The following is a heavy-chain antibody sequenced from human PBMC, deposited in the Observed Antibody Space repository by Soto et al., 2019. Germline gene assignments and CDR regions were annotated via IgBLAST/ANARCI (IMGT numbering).Heavy chain of an antibody. CDR2: IDPKNGGT. CDR3: GRDDYGIFPY. CDR1: GYSISAYY. Sequence: QVPLVQSGTEVKKPGASVKVSCQASGYSISAYYIHWVRQAPGQGLEWMGWIDPKNGGTVSAQKFQGRLTMTRDTSISTVYMDLSGLTSDYTALYYCGRDDYGIFPYWGQGSLVTVSS. V-gene: IGHV1-2*02. J-gene: IGHJ4*02. D-gene: IGHD3-10*01.